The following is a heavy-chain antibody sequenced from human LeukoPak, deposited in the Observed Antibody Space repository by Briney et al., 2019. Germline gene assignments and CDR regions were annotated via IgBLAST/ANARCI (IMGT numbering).Heavy chain of an antibody. CDR1: GFTFRKYW. D-gene: IGHD7-27*01. CDR2: ISWNSGTI. Sequence: GGSLRLSCTASGFTFRKYWLHWVRQAPGKGLEWVSGISWNSGTIVYADSVKGRFTISRDNAKNSLYLQMNSLRAEDTALYYCARTGGYFDYWGQATLVTVSS. CDR3: ARTGGYFDY. J-gene: IGHJ4*02. V-gene: IGHV3-9*01.